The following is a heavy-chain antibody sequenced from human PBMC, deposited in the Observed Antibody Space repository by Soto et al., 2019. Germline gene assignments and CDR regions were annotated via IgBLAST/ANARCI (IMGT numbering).Heavy chain of an antibody. J-gene: IGHJ6*03. Sequence: SQTLSLTYAISGDSVSRSSAAWNWIRLSPSRGLEWLGRTYYVSKWYNEYAVSVKSRITINPDTSKNQFSLQLSSVTPEDTAVYYCASSHTPFYMDVWGKGTTVTVSS. V-gene: IGHV6-1*01. CDR3: ASSHTPFYMDV. CDR1: GDSVSRSSAA. CDR2: TYYVSKWYN.